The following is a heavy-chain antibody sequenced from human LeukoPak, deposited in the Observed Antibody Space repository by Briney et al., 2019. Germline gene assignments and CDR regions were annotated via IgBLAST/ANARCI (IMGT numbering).Heavy chain of an antibody. CDR3: ARDGTTNFLTH. CDR2: IRFDGRDK. D-gene: IGHD2/OR15-2a*01. V-gene: IGHV3-30*02. Sequence: GGSLRLSCAASEFTFSSYGMNWVRQAPGKGLEWVAFIRFDGRDKYYTDSVKGRFTISRDNSKSTLDLQMNSLRVEDTAVYYCARDGTTNFLTHWGQGTLVTVSS. CDR1: EFTFSSYG. J-gene: IGHJ4*02.